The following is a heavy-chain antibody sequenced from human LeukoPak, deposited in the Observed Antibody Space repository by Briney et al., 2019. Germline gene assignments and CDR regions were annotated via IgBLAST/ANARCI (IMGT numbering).Heavy chain of an antibody. CDR1: RFTFSNAW. V-gene: IGHV3-15*01. J-gene: IGHJ4*02. CDR2: IKSKTDGGTT. CDR3: TTLGLIYYDSSGYYPLFDY. Sequence: PGGSLRLSCAASRFTFSNAWMSWVRQAPGKGLEWVGRIKSKTDGGTTDYAAPVKGRFTISRDDSKNTLYLQMNSLKTEDTAVYYCTTLGLIYYDSSGYYPLFDYWGQGTLVTVSS. D-gene: IGHD3-22*01.